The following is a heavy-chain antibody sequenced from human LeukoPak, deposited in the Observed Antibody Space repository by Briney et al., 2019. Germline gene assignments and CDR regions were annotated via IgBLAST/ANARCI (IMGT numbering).Heavy chain of an antibody. D-gene: IGHD1-26*01. J-gene: IGHJ4*02. CDR1: GGTFSSYA. V-gene: IGHV1-69*04. CDR3: AREGSERDGSTLRGFDY. Sequence: ASVKVSCKPSGGTFSSYAIRWVRPAPGQGLAWMGRIIPILGIANYAQKFQGRVTITADKSTSTAYMELSSLRSEDTAVYYCAREGSERDGSTLRGFDYWGQGTLVTVSS. CDR2: IIPILGIA.